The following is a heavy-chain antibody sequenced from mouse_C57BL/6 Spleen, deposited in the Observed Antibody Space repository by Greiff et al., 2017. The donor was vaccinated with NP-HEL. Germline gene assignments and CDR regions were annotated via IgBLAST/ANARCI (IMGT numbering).Heavy chain of an antibody. Sequence: QVQLQQPGAELVKPGASVQLSCKASGYTFTSYWMHWVKQRPGQGLEWIGMIHPNSGSTNYNEKFKSKATLTVDKSSSTAYMQLSSLTPEDSAVYYCARVPYGGGDYWGQGTSVTVSS. D-gene: IGHD1-1*02. CDR2: IHPNSGST. CDR1: GYTFTSYW. V-gene: IGHV1-64*01. J-gene: IGHJ4*01. CDR3: ARVPYGGGDY.